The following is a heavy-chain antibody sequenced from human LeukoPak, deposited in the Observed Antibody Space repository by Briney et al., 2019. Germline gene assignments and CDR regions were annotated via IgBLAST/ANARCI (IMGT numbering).Heavy chain of an antibody. CDR3: ARDQYDFWSGSTTPDYMDV. CDR1: VYTFTSYG. V-gene: IGHV1-18*01. D-gene: IGHD3-3*01. CDR2: ISAYNGNT. Sequence: GASVKVSCKASVYTFTSYGISWVRQAPAQGLEWMGWISAYNGNTNYAQKLQGRVTMTTDTSTSTAYMELRSLRSDDTAVYYCARDQYDFWSGSTTPDYMDVWGKGTTVTVSS. J-gene: IGHJ6*03.